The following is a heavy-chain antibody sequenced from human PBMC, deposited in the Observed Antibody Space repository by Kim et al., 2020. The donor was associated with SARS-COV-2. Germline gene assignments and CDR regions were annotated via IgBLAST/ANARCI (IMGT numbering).Heavy chain of an antibody. CDR1: GYTFTSYG. CDR3: ASPSPYYGSGSYYNVIYYYGMDV. J-gene: IGHJ6*02. V-gene: IGHV1-18*01. Sequence: ASVKVSCKASGYTFTSYGISWVRQAPGQGLEWMGWISAYNGNTNYAQKLQGRVTMTTDTSTSTAYMELRSLRSDDTAVYYCASPSPYYGSGSYYNVIYYYGMDVWGPGTTVTVSS. CDR2: ISAYNGNT. D-gene: IGHD3-10*01.